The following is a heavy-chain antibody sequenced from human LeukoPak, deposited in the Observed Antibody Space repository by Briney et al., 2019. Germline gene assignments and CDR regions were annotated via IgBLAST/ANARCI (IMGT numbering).Heavy chain of an antibody. V-gene: IGHV3-23*01. J-gene: IGHJ6*03. CDR2: INGSGGST. Sequence: GGALGLSFAASGFPFSSYAMSRVRPAPGKGVEWGSAINGSGGSTYYADSVKGRFTISRDNSKNTLYLQMNSLRAEDTAVYYCAKDGSGWYTKAAYYYYYYYMDVWGKGTTVTVSS. CDR1: GFPFSSYA. D-gene: IGHD6-19*01. CDR3: AKDGSGWYTKAAYYYYYYYMDV.